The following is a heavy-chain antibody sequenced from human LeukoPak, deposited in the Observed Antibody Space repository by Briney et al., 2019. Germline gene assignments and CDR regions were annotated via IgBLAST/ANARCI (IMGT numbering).Heavy chain of an antibody. J-gene: IGHJ4*02. Sequence: ASVKVSCKASGYTFTSYDINWVRQATGQGLEWMGWMNPNSGNTGHAQKFQGRVTMTRNTSISTAYMELSSLRSEDTAVYYCASRGYSSGGFDYWGQGTLVTVSS. CDR2: MNPNSGNT. V-gene: IGHV1-8*01. D-gene: IGHD6-19*01. CDR1: GYTFTSYD. CDR3: ASRGYSSGGFDY.